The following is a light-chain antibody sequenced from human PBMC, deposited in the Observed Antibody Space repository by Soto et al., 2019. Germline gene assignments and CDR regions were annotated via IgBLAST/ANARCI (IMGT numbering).Light chain of an antibody. CDR1: QSVSSSY. J-gene: IGKJ3*01. Sequence: EIVLTQSPGTLSLSPGERATLSCRASQSVSSSYLAWYQQKPGQAPRLLIYGASSRATGIPDRCSGSGSGTDFTLTISRLEPEDCAGYYCQQYGSSPFGPGTKVDIK. V-gene: IGKV3-20*01. CDR3: QQYGSSP. CDR2: GAS.